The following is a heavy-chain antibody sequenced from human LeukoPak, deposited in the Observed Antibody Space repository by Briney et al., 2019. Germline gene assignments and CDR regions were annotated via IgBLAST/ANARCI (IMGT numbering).Heavy chain of an antibody. CDR1: GASVSSYC. CDR2: INHSGST. Sequence: SERHSPVCAGYGASVSSYCSTWIRQPPGKGLEWIGEINHSGSTNYNPSLKSRVTVSVDTSRIQFPLKPSSVTAADTAVDYCPRTQWLAQGRTMRNVLDIWGQGTMVTVSS. V-gene: IGHV4-34*01. CDR3: PRTQWLAQGRTMRNVLDI. J-gene: IGHJ3*02. D-gene: IGHD6-19*01.